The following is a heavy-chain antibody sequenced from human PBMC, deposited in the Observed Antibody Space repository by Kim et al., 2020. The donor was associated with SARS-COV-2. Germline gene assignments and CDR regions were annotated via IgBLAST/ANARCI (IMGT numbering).Heavy chain of an antibody. J-gene: IGHJ4*02. D-gene: IGHD5-18*01. Sequence: GGSLRLSCAASGFTFSSYGMHWVRQAPGKGLEWVAVISYDGSNKYYADSVKGRFTISRDNSKNTLYLQMNSLRAEDTAVYYCAKDIQLDYWGQGTLVTVSS. V-gene: IGHV3-30*18. CDR1: GFTFSSYG. CDR3: AKDIQLDY. CDR2: ISYDGSNK.